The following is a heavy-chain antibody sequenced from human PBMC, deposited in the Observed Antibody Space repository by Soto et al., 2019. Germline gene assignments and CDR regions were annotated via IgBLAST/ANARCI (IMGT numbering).Heavy chain of an antibody. J-gene: IGHJ4*02. V-gene: IGHV1-3*01. Sequence: ASVKVAWKASGYTLTSYPMHRVRQAPGQRLEWMRWINAGNGNTKYSQKFQGRVTITRDTSASTAYMELSSLRSEDTAVYYCARDILFDYWGQGTLVTVSS. CDR2: INAGNGNT. D-gene: IGHD2-15*01. CDR1: GYTLTSYP. CDR3: ARDILFDY.